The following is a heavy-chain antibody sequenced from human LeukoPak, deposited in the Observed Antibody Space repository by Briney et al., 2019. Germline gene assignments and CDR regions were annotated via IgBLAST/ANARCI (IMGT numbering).Heavy chain of an antibody. D-gene: IGHD6-13*01. V-gene: IGHV3-30*18. Sequence: PGGSLRLSCAASGFTFSSYGMHWVRQAPGKGLEWVADISYDGSNKYYADSVKGRFTISRDNSKNTLYLQMNSLRAEDTAVYYCAKDRTHSSSFLDIWGQGTMVTVSS. J-gene: IGHJ3*02. CDR1: GFTFSSYG. CDR2: ISYDGSNK. CDR3: AKDRTHSSSFLDI.